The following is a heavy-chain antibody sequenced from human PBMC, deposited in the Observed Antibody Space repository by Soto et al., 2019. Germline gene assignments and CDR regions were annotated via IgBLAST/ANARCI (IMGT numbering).Heavy chain of an antibody. V-gene: IGHV1-69*12. J-gene: IGHJ6*02. Sequence: QVQLVQSGAEVKEPESSVKVSCKASGGTFSTSAISWVRQAPGQGLEWVGGIMPVFPTPDYAQKFQGRVTITADESTTTAYLELTSLRTDDTAVYYCERDKDRLQLGGNYYYFLDVWGQGTAITVSS. CDR3: ERDKDRLQLGGNYYYFLDV. D-gene: IGHD1-1*01. CDR2: IMPVFPTP. CDR1: GGTFSTSA.